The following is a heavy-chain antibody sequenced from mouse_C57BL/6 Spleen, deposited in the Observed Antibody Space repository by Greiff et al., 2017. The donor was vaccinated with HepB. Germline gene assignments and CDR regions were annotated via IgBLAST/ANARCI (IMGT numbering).Heavy chain of an antibody. CDR1: GFTFSDYG. Sequence: EVQGVESGGGLVKPGGSLKLSCAASGFTFSDYGMHWVRQAPEKGLEWVAYISSGSSTIYYADTVKGRFTISRDNAKNTLFLQMTSLRSEDTAMYYCARPPFITTVVADWYFDVWGTGTTVTVSS. V-gene: IGHV5-17*01. J-gene: IGHJ1*03. CDR3: ARPPFITTVVADWYFDV. D-gene: IGHD1-1*01. CDR2: ISSGSSTI.